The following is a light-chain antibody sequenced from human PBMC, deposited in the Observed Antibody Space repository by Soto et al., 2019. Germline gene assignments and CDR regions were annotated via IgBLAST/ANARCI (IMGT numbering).Light chain of an antibody. J-gene: IGKJ2*01. CDR2: RAS. Sequence: EIVLTQSPGTLSLSPGERATLSCRASQSVSSIYLAWYQQKPGQAPRLLIYRASSRATGIPDRFSGSGSGTDFTLTISRLEPEDFAVYYCHQYGGSPPYTFGQGTKLESK. CDR1: QSVSSIY. CDR3: HQYGGSPPYT. V-gene: IGKV3-20*01.